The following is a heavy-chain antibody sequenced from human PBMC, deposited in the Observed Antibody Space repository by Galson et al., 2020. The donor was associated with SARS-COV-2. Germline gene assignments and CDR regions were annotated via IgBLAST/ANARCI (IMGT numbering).Heavy chain of an antibody. CDR3: ARLHYGEYAPEAFDI. D-gene: IGHD4-17*01. J-gene: IGHJ3*02. CDR2: ISHSGGT. CDR1: GTSISSGSYS. Sequence: SETLSLTCAVSGTSISSGSYSWNWIRQPPGKGPEWIGYISHSGGTYYNPSLKSRVTISGDRSKNQFSLRLSSVTAADTVVYYCARLHYGEYAPEAFDIWGPGTRVTVAS. V-gene: IGHV4-30-2*01.